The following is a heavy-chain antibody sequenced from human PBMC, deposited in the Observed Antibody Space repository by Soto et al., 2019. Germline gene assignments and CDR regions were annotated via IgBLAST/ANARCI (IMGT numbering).Heavy chain of an antibody. CDR3: ARGSGIIGYFYQYGIDV. V-gene: IGHV4-39*01. CDR1: GGSITSSNHY. Sequence: SETLSLTCTVSGGSITSSNHYWGWIRQPPGKGLEWIASIYSSGSTYYTPSLKSRVTISVETSKNQFSLKLSSVTAVDTAVYYCARGSGIIGYFYQYGIDVWGQGTTVTVSS. J-gene: IGHJ6*02. CDR2: IYSSGST. D-gene: IGHD3-10*01.